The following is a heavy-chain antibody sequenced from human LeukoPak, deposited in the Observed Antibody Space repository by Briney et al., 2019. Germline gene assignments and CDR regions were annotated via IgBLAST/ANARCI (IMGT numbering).Heavy chain of an antibody. D-gene: IGHD4-17*01. J-gene: IGHJ6*02. CDR3: ARQGRTSVTTGPWGGLDV. V-gene: IGHV4-39*01. Sequence: PSETLSLTCTVSGGSISSSSYYWGWIRRPPGKGLEWIGTSDYSGSTYYNPSLKSRVTISVDTSKNQFSLKLSSVSAADTAVYYCARQGRTSVTTGPWGGLDVWGQGTTVTVSS. CDR2: SDYSGST. CDR1: GGSISSSSYY.